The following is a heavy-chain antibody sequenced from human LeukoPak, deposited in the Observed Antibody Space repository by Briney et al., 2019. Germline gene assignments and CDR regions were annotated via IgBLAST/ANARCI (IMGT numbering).Heavy chain of an antibody. V-gene: IGHV3-21*01. J-gene: IGHJ4*02. CDR2: ISSSSSYI. Sequence: GGSLRLSCAASGFTVSSNYMSWVRQAPGKGLEWVSSISSSSSYIYYADSVKGRFTISRDNAKNSLYLQMNSLRAEDTAVYYCARVPPGGWGQGTLVTVSS. CDR1: GFTVSSNY. D-gene: IGHD3-10*01. CDR3: ARVPPGG.